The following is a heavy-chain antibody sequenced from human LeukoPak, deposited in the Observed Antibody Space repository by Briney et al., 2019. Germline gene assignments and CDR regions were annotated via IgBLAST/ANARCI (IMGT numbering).Heavy chain of an antibody. Sequence: GGSLRLSCAASGFTFSSYAMNWVRQAPGKGLEWVSAINGSGSGTYYADSVKGRFTISRDNSKNTLYLQMNSLRGEDTAVYYCSQEPTTLPSGVFVYWAQGTLVTVSS. CDR3: SQEPTTLPSGVFVY. J-gene: IGHJ4*02. CDR1: GFTFSSYA. CDR2: INGSGSGT. V-gene: IGHV3-23*01. D-gene: IGHD4-17*01.